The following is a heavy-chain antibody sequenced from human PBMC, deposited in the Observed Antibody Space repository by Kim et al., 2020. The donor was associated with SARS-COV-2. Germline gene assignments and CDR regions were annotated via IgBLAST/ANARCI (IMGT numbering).Heavy chain of an antibody. D-gene: IGHD3-22*01. Sequence: GGSLRLSCAASGFTFSSYAMSWVRQAPGKGLEWVSAISGSGGSTYYADSVKGRFTISRDNSKNTLYLQMNSLRAEDTAVYYCTKEVAADTYYYDSSGYNVGYYYYGMDVWGQGTTVTVSS. V-gene: IGHV3-23*01. J-gene: IGHJ6*02. CDR3: TKEVAADTYYYDSSGYNVGYYYYGMDV. CDR1: GFTFSSYA. CDR2: ISGSGGST.